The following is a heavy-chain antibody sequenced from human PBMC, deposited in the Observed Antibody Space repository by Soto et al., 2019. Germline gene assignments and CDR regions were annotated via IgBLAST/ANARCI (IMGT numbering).Heavy chain of an antibody. CDR1: GFTFSSYA. D-gene: IGHD2-2*01. CDR3: ATRRRSTSHNWFDP. V-gene: IGHV3-23*01. CDR2: ISGSGGST. J-gene: IGHJ5*02. Sequence: GSLRLSCAASGFTFSSYAMSWVRQAPGKGLEWVSAISGSGGSTYYADSVKGRFTISRDNSKNTLYLQMNSLRAEDTAVYYCATRRRSTSHNWFDPWGQGTLVTVSS.